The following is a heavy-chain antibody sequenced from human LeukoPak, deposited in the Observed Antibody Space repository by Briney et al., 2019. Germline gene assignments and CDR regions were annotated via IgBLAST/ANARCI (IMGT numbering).Heavy chain of an antibody. V-gene: IGHV3-7*05. CDR2: IKQDGSEK. Sequence: GGSLRLSCAASGFTFSSYWMSWVRQAPGKGLEWVANIKQDGSEKYYVDSVKGRCTISRDNAKNSLYLQMNSLRAEDTAVYYCARVTGLQLVQAFDCWGQGTLVTVSS. CDR3: ARVTGLQLVQAFDC. J-gene: IGHJ4*02. D-gene: IGHD6-13*01. CDR1: GFTFSSYW.